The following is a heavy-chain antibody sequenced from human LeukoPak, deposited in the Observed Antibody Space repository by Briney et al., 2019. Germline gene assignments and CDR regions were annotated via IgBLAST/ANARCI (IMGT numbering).Heavy chain of an antibody. CDR1: GSTFTSYW. CDR3: ARHGSGATYYYMDV. CDR2: IYPGDSDT. V-gene: IGHV5-51*01. Sequence: LGESRKISCQSSGSTFTSYWIGWVRQLPGKGLEWMGTIYPGDSDTIYSPSFQGQVTISADKSISTAYLQWSSLKASDTAMYYCARHGSGATYYYMDVWGKGATVTVSS. D-gene: IGHD2-15*01. J-gene: IGHJ6*03.